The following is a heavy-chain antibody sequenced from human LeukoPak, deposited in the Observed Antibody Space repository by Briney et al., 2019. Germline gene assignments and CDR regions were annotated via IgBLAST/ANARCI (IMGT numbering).Heavy chain of an antibody. CDR3: ARGGEGLVSAAIGDY. Sequence: QPGGSLRLSCAASGFTFSSYAMSWVRQAPGKGLEWVSAISGSGGSTYYADSVKGRFTISRDNSKNTLYLQMSSLRDEDTAVYYCARGGEGLVSAAIGDYWGQGTLVTVSS. CDR2: ISGSGGST. V-gene: IGHV3-23*01. J-gene: IGHJ4*02. CDR1: GFTFSSYA. D-gene: IGHD2-2*02.